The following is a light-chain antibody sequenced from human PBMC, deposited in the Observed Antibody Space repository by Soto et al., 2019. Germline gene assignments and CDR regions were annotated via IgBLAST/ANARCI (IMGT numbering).Light chain of an antibody. CDR1: SSDVGGYNY. CDR2: EVN. CDR3: SSDADGNIYV. V-gene: IGLV2-8*01. Sequence: QSALTQPPSASGSPGQSVTISCTGTSSDVGGYNYVSWYQQHPGKAPKVMIYEVNKRPSGVPDRFSGSKSGNTASLTVSGLQAEDEADYHCSSDADGNIYVFGTGTKVTVL. J-gene: IGLJ1*01.